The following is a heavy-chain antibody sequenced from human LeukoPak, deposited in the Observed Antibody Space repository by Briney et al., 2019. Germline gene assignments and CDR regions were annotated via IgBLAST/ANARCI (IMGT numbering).Heavy chain of an antibody. V-gene: IGHV4-38-2*02. CDR1: GYSISSGYY. CDR2: IYHSGST. J-gene: IGHJ4*02. D-gene: IGHD2-15*01. Sequence: SETLSLTCTVSGYSISSGYYWGWIRQPPGKGLEWIGSIYHSGSTYYNPSLKSRVTISVDTSKNQFSLKLSSVTAADTAVYYCARDSLVVAATGFDYWGQGTLVTVSS. CDR3: ARDSLVVAATGFDY.